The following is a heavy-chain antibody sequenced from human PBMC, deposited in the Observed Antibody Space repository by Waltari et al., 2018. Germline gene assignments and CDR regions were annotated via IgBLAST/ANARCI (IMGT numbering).Heavy chain of an antibody. V-gene: IGHV4-4*02. CDR1: GDSVSSPYL. Sequence: QLQLQESGPGLVKPSGPLSLSCAVSGDSVSSPYLWNWVRQSPQKGLEWIGQVHGSGRTNYNPSFASRVTVSLDTSENLFSLKVTSATAADTAVYYCARDRGRGLNLDTWGPGTLVTVSP. CDR3: ARDRGRGLNLDT. J-gene: IGHJ5*02. D-gene: IGHD2-15*01. CDR2: VHGSGRT.